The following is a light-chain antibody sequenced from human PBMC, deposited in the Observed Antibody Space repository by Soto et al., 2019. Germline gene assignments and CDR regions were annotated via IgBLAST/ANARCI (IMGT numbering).Light chain of an antibody. Sequence: QSVLTQPASVSGSPGQSITISCTGSNNDVGAYNYVFWYQQHPGKAPKLIIYEVNNQPSGVSHRFSGSKSGNTASLTISGLQADDEADYYCASYTISSTRVFGGGTKLTVL. CDR2: EVN. V-gene: IGLV2-14*01. CDR1: NNDVGAYNY. CDR3: ASYTISSTRV. J-gene: IGLJ3*02.